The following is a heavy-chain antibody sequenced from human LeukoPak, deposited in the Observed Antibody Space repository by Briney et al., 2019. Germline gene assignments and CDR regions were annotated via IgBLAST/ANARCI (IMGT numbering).Heavy chain of an antibody. V-gene: IGHV4-39*07. CDR2: IHYSGST. Sequence: SETLSLTCTVSGDSISRSTYYWGWIRQPPGKGLEWIGSIHYSGSTYYNPSLKSRVTISVDTSKNQFSLKLSSVTAADTAVYYCAREGLLEWPVNYNWFDPWGQGTLVTVSS. J-gene: IGHJ5*02. D-gene: IGHD3-3*01. CDR1: GDSISRSTYY. CDR3: AREGLLEWPVNYNWFDP.